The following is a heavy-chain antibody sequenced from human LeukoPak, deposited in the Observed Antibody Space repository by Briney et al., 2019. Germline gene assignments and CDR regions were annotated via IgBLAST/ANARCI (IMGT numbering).Heavy chain of an antibody. CDR1: GFTFSSYA. V-gene: IGHV3-23*01. Sequence: AGGSLRLSCAASGFTFSSYAMSWVRQAPGKGLEWVSAISGSGGSTYYADSVKGRFTISRDNSKNTLYLQMNSLRAEDTAVYYCAKATITMIVVATFDYWGQGTLVTVSS. D-gene: IGHD3-22*01. CDR3: AKATITMIVVATFDY. CDR2: ISGSGGST. J-gene: IGHJ4*02.